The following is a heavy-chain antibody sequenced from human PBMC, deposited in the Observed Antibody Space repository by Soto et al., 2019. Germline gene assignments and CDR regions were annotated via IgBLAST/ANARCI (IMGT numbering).Heavy chain of an antibody. CDR2: IYYSGST. D-gene: IGHD2-2*01. CDR3: ARDLLRGYCSSTSCYSGMDV. Sequence: SETLSLTCTVSGGSVSSGSYYWSWIRQPPGKGLEWIGYIYYSGSTNYNPSLKSRVTISVDTSKNQFSLKLRSVTAADTAVYYCARDLLRGYCSSTSCYSGMDVWGQGTTVTVSS. V-gene: IGHV4-61*01. CDR1: GGSVSSGSYY. J-gene: IGHJ6*02.